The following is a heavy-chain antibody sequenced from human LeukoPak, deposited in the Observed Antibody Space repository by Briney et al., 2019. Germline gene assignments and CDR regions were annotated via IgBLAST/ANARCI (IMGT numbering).Heavy chain of an antibody. CDR1: GSTFSSYA. CDR3: ARDAGYYDSSGYYPDAFDI. Sequence: SVKVSCKASGSTFSSYAISWVRQAPGQGLEWMGRIIPILGIANYAQKFQGRVTITADKSTSTAYMELSSLRSEDTAVYYCARDAGYYDSSGYYPDAFDIWGQGTMVTVSS. V-gene: IGHV1-69*04. D-gene: IGHD3-22*01. CDR2: IIPILGIA. J-gene: IGHJ3*02.